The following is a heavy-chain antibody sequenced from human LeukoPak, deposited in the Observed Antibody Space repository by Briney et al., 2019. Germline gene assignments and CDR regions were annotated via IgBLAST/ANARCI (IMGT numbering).Heavy chain of an antibody. V-gene: IGHV4-61*01. CDR1: GYSISSGYY. CDR2: IYYSGST. J-gene: IGHJ4*02. D-gene: IGHD3-3*01. Sequence: NPSETLSLTCTVSGYSISSGYYWSWIRQPPGKGLEWIGYIYYSGSTNHNPSLKSRVTISVDTSKNQFSLKLSSVTAADTAVYYCARDRIYYFDYWGQGTLVTVSS. CDR3: ARDRIYYFDY.